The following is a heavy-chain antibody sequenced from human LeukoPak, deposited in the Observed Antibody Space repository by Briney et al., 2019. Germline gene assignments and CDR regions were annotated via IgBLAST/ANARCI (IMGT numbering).Heavy chain of an antibody. Sequence: PGGSLRLSCAASGFTFSSYSMNWLRQPPGKGLEWVSSISSSSSYIYYSDLVKGQFTISRDNAKNSLYLQMNSSRAEDTAVYYCARTGTGQGYCSGGSCPLLPPPFDYWGRGTLVTVSS. J-gene: IGHJ4*02. V-gene: IGHV3-21*01. D-gene: IGHD2-15*01. CDR1: GFTFSSYS. CDR2: ISSSSSYI. CDR3: ARTGTGQGYCSGGSCPLLPPPFDY.